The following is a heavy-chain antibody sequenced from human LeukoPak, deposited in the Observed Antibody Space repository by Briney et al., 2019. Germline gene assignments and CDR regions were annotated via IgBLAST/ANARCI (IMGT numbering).Heavy chain of an antibody. Sequence: GGSLRLSCTASGFTFGDYAMSWVRQAPGKGLEWVGFIRSKAYGGATEYAASVKGRFTISRDDSKSIAYLQINTLKTEDTAVYYCTRDYGSGSYPLDYWGQGTLVTVSS. D-gene: IGHD3-10*01. CDR2: IRSKAYGGAT. CDR3: TRDYGSGSYPLDY. CDR1: GFTFGDYA. V-gene: IGHV3-49*04. J-gene: IGHJ4*02.